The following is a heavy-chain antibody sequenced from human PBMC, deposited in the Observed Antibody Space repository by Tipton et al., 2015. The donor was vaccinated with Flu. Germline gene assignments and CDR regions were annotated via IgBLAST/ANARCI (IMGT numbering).Heavy chain of an antibody. Sequence: TLSLTCAVYGGSFSGYYWSWIRQPPGKGLEWIGEINHSGSTNYNPSLKSRVTISVDTSKNQFSLKLSSVTAADTAVYYCARGRYYDFWSGYLRNYYYYYMDVWGKGTTVTVSS. CDR3: ARGRYYDFWSGYLRNYYYYYMDV. CDR2: INHSGST. V-gene: IGHV4-34*01. J-gene: IGHJ6*03. CDR1: GGSFSGYY. D-gene: IGHD3-3*01.